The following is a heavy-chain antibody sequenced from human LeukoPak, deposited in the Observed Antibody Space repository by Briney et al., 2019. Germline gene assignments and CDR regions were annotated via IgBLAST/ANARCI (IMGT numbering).Heavy chain of an antibody. J-gene: IGHJ4*02. CDR1: GFTFSSYG. Sequence: GGSLRLSCAASGFTFSSYGMHWVRQAPGKGLEWVAVISYDGSNKYYADSVKGRFTISRDNSKNTLYLQMNSLRAEDTAVYYCAKVSTGYYDSSGYYYPGSDFDYWGQGTLVTVSS. D-gene: IGHD3-22*01. V-gene: IGHV3-30*18. CDR2: ISYDGSNK. CDR3: AKVSTGYYDSSGYYYPGSDFDY.